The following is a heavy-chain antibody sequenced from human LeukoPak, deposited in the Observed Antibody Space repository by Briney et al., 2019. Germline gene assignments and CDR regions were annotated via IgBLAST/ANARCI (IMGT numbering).Heavy chain of an antibody. D-gene: IGHD3-22*01. Sequence: ASVKVSCKASGYTFTGYYMHWVRQAPGQGLEWMGWINPNRGGTNYAQKYQGRVTMTRDTSISTAYMELSRLRSDDTAVYYCARDHDSSGYQGNYFDYWGQGTLVTVSS. CDR3: ARDHDSSGYQGNYFDY. J-gene: IGHJ4*02. V-gene: IGHV1-2*02. CDR2: INPNRGGT. CDR1: GYTFTGYY.